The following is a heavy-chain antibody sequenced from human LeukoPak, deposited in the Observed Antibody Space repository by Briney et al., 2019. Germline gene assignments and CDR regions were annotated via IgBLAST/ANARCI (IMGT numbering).Heavy chain of an antibody. Sequence: GGSLRLSCAASGFTFSSYWMSWVRQAPGKGLEWVANIKQDGSEKYYVDSAKGRFTISRDNAKNSLYLQMNSLRAEDTAVYYCARGSSLGYCTNGVCYFDYWGQGTLVTVSS. D-gene: IGHD2-8*01. CDR1: GFTFSSYW. CDR3: ARGSSLGYCTNGVCYFDY. J-gene: IGHJ4*02. V-gene: IGHV3-7*01. CDR2: IKQDGSEK.